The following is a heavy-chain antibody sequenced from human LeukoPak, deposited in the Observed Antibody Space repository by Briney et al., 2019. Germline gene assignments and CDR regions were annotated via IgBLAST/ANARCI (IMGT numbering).Heavy chain of an antibody. CDR1: GGSISSSTYY. CDR3: ARRGFMDYYGSGSYRKNWFDP. V-gene: IGHV4-39*07. D-gene: IGHD3-10*01. Sequence: SETLSLTCTVSGGSISSSTYYWGWIRQPPGKGLEWIGEINHSGSTNYNPSLKSRVTISVDTSKNQFSLKLSSVTAADTAVYYCARRGFMDYYGSGSYRKNWFDPWGQGTLVTVSS. J-gene: IGHJ5*02. CDR2: INHSGST.